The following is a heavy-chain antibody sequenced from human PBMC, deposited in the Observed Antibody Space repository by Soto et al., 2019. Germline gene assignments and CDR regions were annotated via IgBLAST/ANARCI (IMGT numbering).Heavy chain of an antibody. V-gene: IGHV4-59*01. J-gene: IGHJ4*02. Sequence: QVQLQESGPGLVKPSETLSLTCTVSGGSISSYYWSWIRQPPGKGLEWIGYIYYSGSTNYNPSLKSRVTISVDTSKNQFSLKLSSVTAADTAVYYCARGPAYSSSWYGVYWGQGTLVTVSS. CDR1: GGSISSYY. CDR2: IYYSGST. CDR3: ARGPAYSSSWYGVY. D-gene: IGHD6-13*01.